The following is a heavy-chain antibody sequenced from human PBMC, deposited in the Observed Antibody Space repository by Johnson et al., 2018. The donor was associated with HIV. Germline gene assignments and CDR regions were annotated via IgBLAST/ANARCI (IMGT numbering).Heavy chain of an antibody. D-gene: IGHD3-16*02. J-gene: IGHJ3*02. CDR1: GFIFSDYY. CDR3: AKGSLVGPNDAFDI. V-gene: IGHV3-11*01. Sequence: QVQLVESGGGLVKPGGSLRLSCAASGFIFSDYYMNWIRQAPGKGLEWVSYITGSGTTIYYADSVRGRFTISRDNSKNSLYLQMNSLRTEDTALYYCAKGSLVGPNDAFDIWGQGTMVTVSS. CDR2: ITGSGTTI.